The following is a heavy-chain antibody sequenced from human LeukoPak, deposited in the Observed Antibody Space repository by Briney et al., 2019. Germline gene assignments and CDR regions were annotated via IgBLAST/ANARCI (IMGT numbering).Heavy chain of an antibody. J-gene: IGHJ4*02. CDR2: IDPSDSYT. CDR1: GYSSTSYW. CDR3: ARDVRYFDWYWDY. D-gene: IGHD3-9*01. Sequence: GESLRISCKGSGYSSTSYWISWVRQMPGKGLEWMGRIDPSDSYTNYSPSFQGHVTISADKSISTAYLQWSSLKASDTAMYYCARDVRYFDWYWDYWGQGTLVTVSS. V-gene: IGHV5-10-1*01.